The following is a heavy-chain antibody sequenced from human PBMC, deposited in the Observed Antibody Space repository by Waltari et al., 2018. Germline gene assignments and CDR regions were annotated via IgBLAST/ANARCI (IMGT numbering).Heavy chain of an antibody. CDR2: INAGNGNT. J-gene: IGHJ4*02. Sequence: QVQLVQSGAEVKKPGASVKVSCKASGYTFTSYAMHWVRQAPGQRLEWMGWINAGNGNTKYSQKFQGRVTITRDTSASTAYMELSSLRSEDTAVYYCARTYSGSPQGDFDYWGQGTLVTVSS. CDR3: ARTYSGSPQGDFDY. V-gene: IGHV1-3*01. CDR1: GYTFTSYA. D-gene: IGHD1-26*01.